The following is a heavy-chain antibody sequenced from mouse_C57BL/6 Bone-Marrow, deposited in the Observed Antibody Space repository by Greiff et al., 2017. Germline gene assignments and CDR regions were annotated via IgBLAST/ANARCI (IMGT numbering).Heavy chain of an antibody. Sequence: VQLQQSGPELVKPGASVKLSCKASGYTFTSYDINWVKQRPGQGLEWIGWIYPRDGSTKYNEKFTGKATLTVDTSSSTAYMELHRLTSEGSAVYVCAIYDYGSSGGCAYWGQGTLVTVSA. CDR1: GYTFTSYD. V-gene: IGHV1-85*01. D-gene: IGHD1-1*01. CDR3: AIYDYGSSGGCAY. CDR2: IYPRDGST. J-gene: IGHJ3*01.